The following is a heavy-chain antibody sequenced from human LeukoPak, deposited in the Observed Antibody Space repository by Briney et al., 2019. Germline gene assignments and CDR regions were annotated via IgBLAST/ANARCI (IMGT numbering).Heavy chain of an antibody. CDR2: ISDNGRTI. CDR1: GFSFSSYE. CDR3: ARGNGDYAIHPDY. V-gene: IGHV3-48*03. J-gene: IGHJ4*02. D-gene: IGHD4-17*01. Sequence: PGGSLRLSCAASGFSFSSYEVNWVRQAPGKGLEWVSHISDNGRTIYYADSVKGRFTISRDNAKNSLYLQMSSLRDEDTAVYYCARGNGDYAIHPDYWGQGTLVTVSS.